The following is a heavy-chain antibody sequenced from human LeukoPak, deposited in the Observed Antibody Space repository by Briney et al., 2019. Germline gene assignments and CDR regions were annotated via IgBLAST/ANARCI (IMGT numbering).Heavy chain of an antibody. CDR3: ARTIYTAWDDSSPLSVGY. J-gene: IGHJ4*02. Sequence: ASVKVSCKASGYTFTSYGISWVRQAPGQGLEWMGWISAYNGNTNYAQKLQGRVTMTTDTSTSTAYMELRSLRSDDTAVYYCARTIYTAWDDSSPLSVGYWGQGTLVTVSS. V-gene: IGHV1-18*01. CDR1: GYTFTSYG. D-gene: IGHD3-22*01. CDR2: ISAYNGNT.